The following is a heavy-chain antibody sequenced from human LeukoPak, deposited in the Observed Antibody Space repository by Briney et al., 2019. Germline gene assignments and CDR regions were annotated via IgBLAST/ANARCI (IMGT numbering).Heavy chain of an antibody. CDR1: GGSFSGYY. Sequence: SETLSLTCAVYGGSFYGGSFSGYYWSWIRQPPEKGLEWIGEINHSGSTNYNPSFKSRVTLSVDTSRNQFSLILSSVTAADTAIYYCASNKYPVQAFDIWGQGTMVTVSS. V-gene: IGHV4-34*01. CDR2: INHSGST. D-gene: IGHD1/OR15-1a*01. CDR3: ASNKYPVQAFDI. J-gene: IGHJ3*02.